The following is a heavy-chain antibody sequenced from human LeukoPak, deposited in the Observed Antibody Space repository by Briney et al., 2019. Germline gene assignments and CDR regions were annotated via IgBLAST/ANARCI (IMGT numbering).Heavy chain of an antibody. CDR2: INHSGST. J-gene: IGHJ4*02. V-gene: IGHV4-34*01. CDR3: ARMRYSSGWIDY. Sequence: SETLSLTCAVYGGSFSGYYWSWIRQPPGKGLEWMGEINHSGSTNYNPSLKSRVTISVDTSKNQFSLELSSVTAADTAVYYCARMRYSSGWIDYWGQGTLVTVSS. CDR1: GGSFSGYY. D-gene: IGHD6-19*01.